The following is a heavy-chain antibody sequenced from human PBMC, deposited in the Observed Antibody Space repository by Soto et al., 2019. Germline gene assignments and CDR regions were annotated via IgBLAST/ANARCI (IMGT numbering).Heavy chain of an antibody. V-gene: IGHV1-46*01. J-gene: IGHJ5*02. Sequence: QVQLVQSGAEVRESGASVKISCKASGFTLTSTYMHWVRQAPGQGLEWMGLISPTGVGIMFTEKFQGRVTLTRDTSTGTDYMDLSGLRYDDTAIYYCARDRSRDYGSGLKAWWFDPWGQGTLVTVSS. D-gene: IGHD3-10*01. CDR1: GFTLTSTY. CDR3: ARDRSRDYGSGLKAWWFDP. CDR2: ISPTGVGI.